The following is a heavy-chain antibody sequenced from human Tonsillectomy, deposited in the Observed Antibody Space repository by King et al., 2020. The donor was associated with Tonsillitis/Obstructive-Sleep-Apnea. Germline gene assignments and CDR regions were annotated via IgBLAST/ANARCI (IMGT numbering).Heavy chain of an antibody. D-gene: IGHD5-18*01. V-gene: IGHV3-30*04. CDR3: ARDRGYSYGRNIDY. J-gene: IGHJ4*02. Sequence: QLVQFGGGVVQPGRSLRLSCAASGFTFSSYAMHWVRQAPGKGLEWVAVISYDGSNKYYADSVKGRFTISRDNSKNTLYLQMNSLRAEDTAVYYCARDRGYSYGRNIDYWGQGTLVTVSS. CDR1: GFTFSSYA. CDR2: ISYDGSNK.